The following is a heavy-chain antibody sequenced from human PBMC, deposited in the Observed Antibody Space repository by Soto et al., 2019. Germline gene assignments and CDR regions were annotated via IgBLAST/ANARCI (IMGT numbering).Heavy chain of an antibody. Sequence: QVQLVESGGGVVQPGRSLRLSCAASGFTFSTYGMHWVRQAPGKGLQWVAVISYDGSTEYYADSVRGRFTISRDNSKNTLFLQMNSLRAEDTAVYYCAKKVTAMVINYYYYYGMEVWGQGTTVTVSS. CDR1: GFTFSTYG. CDR3: AKKVTAMVINYYYYYGMEV. CDR2: ISYDGSTE. D-gene: IGHD5-18*01. J-gene: IGHJ6*02. V-gene: IGHV3-30*18.